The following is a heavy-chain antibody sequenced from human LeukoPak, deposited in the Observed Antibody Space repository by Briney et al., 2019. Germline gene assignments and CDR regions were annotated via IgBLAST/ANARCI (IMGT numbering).Heavy chain of an antibody. V-gene: IGHV3-48*03. CDR3: ARDPRHYGSGTYYNERAQGIDY. J-gene: IGHJ4*02. D-gene: IGHD3-10*01. Sequence: GGSLRLSYTASGFTFSSFEMNWVRQAPGKGPEWISYISRTGTVIYYADSVKGRFTISRDNAKNSLFLRMTDLRVEDTAVYYCARDPRHYGSGTYYNERAQGIDYWGQGTLVTVSS. CDR2: ISRTGTVI. CDR1: GFTFSSFE.